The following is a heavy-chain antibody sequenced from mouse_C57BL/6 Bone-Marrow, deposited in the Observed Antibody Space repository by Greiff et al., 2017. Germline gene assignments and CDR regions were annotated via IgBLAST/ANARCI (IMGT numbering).Heavy chain of an antibody. V-gene: IGHV5-17*01. CDR2: ISSGSSTI. CDR3: AREVFITTVVARWYFDV. J-gene: IGHJ1*03. CDR1: GFTFSDYG. D-gene: IGHD1-1*01. Sequence: EVKVVESGGGLVKPGGSLKLSCAASGFTFSDYGMHWVRQATEKGLEWVAYISSGSSTIYYADTVKGRFTISRDNAKNTLFLQMTSLRSEDTAMYYCAREVFITTVVARWYFDVWGTGTTVTVSS.